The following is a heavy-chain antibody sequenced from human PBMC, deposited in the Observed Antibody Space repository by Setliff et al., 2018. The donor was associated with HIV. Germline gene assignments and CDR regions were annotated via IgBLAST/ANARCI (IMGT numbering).Heavy chain of an antibody. J-gene: IGHJ6*03. CDR1: GGSISSSSSY. D-gene: IGHD3-9*01. CDR3: VRDPIHYMDV. V-gene: IGHV4-39*02. Sequence: SETLSLTCTVSGGSISSSSSYWGWIRQSPGKGLEWIGSIYYSGSTYYNPSLKSRVTISVDTSKDQFSLRLSAVTAADTGVFYCVRDPIHYMDVWGKGTTVTVSS. CDR2: IYYSGST.